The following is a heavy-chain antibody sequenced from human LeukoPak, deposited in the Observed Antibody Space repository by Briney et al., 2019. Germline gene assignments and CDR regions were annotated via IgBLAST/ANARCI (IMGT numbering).Heavy chain of an antibody. J-gene: IGHJ3*02. Sequence: GGSLRLSCAASGFTFSNYWMHWVRQAPGKGLVWVSRINSDGSITSYADSVKGRFTISGDNAKNTLYLQMNSLRAEDTAVYYCARSGRGGAFDIWGHGTMVTVSS. CDR3: ARSGRGGAFDI. V-gene: IGHV3-74*01. D-gene: IGHD1-26*01. CDR2: INSDGSIT. CDR1: GFTFSNYW.